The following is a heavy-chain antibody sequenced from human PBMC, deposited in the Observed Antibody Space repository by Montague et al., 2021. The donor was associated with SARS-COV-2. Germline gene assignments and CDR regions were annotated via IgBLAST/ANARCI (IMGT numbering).Heavy chain of an antibody. Sequence: SETLSLTCAVTSGSFRNYYWSWIRQPPGKGLEWIGKIRLPGSSNYNPSLKGRVTISLDTSNNQVSLRLNSVTAADTAVYYCARAGSQRFFECWGRGTLVTVPS. CDR3: ARAGSQRFFEC. CDR1: SGSFRNYY. CDR2: IRLPGSS. J-gene: IGHJ1*01. V-gene: IGHV4-34*01. D-gene: IGHD1-1*01.